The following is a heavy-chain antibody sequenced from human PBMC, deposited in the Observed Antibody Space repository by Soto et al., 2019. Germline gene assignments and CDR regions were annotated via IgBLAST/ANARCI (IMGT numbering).Heavy chain of an antibody. V-gene: IGHV1-18*01. CDR2: ISAYIGNT. CDR1: GYTFTSYG. J-gene: IGHJ4*02. CDR3: AREPNYFDY. Sequence: QVQLVQSGAEVKKPGASVKVSCKASGYTFTSYGISWVRQAPGQGLEWMGWISAYIGNTKYAQKLQGRVTMTTDTSTSPAAMALRSLRSDYTAVYYCAREPNYFDYWGPGTLVTVSS.